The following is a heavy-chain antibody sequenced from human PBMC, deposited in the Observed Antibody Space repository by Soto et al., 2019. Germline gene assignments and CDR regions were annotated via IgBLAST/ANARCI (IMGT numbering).Heavy chain of an antibody. CDR1: GGSISSSSYY. D-gene: IGHD4-17*01. Sequence: PSETLSLTCTVSGGSISSSSYYWGWIRQPPGKGLEWIGSIYYSGSTYYNPSLKSRVTISVDTSKNQFSLKLSSVTAADTAVYYCARFRYAVTTQGFDPWGQGTLVTVSS. CDR2: IYYSGST. V-gene: IGHV4-39*01. J-gene: IGHJ5*02. CDR3: ARFRYAVTTQGFDP.